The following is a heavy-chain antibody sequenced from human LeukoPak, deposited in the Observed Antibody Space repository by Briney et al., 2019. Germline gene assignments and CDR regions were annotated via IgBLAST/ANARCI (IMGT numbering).Heavy chain of an antibody. CDR3: ATGLYERGYYYYGMDV. CDR1: GYTLTELS. D-gene: IGHD2/OR15-2a*01. V-gene: IGHV1-24*01. CDR2: FDPEDGET. Sequence: ASVTVSCKVSGYTLTELSMHWVRQAPGKGLEWMGGFDPEDGETIYAQKFQGRVTMTEDTSTDTAYMELSSLRSEDTAVYYCATGLYERGYYYYGMDVWGQGTTVTVSS. J-gene: IGHJ6*02.